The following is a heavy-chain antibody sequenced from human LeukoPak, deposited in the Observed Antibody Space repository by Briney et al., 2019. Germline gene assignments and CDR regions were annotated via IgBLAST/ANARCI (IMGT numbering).Heavy chain of an antibody. CDR1: GGSISSSSYY. V-gene: IGHV4-39*07. D-gene: IGHD3-22*01. J-gene: IGHJ4*02. Sequence: SETLSLTCTVSGGSISSSSYYWGWIRQPPGKGLEWIGSIYYSGSTYYNPSLKSRVTISVDTSKNQFSLKLSSVTAADTAVYYFARDIRHSSGYLDYWGQGTLVTVSS. CDR3: ARDIRHSSGYLDY. CDR2: IYYSGST.